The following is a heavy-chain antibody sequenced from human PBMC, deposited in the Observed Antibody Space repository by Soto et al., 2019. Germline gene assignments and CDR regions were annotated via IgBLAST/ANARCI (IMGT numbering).Heavy chain of an antibody. Sequence: QVQLVQSGAEEKKPGASVKVSCKASGYTFTSYAMHWVRQAPGQRLEWMGWINAGNGNTKYSQKFQGRVTITRDTPASTAYMELISLRSEDTAVYYCDRAWVVVTAPDYWGQGTLVTVSS. CDR1: GYTFTSYA. CDR2: INAGNGNT. D-gene: IGHD2-21*02. J-gene: IGHJ4*02. CDR3: DRAWVVVTAPDY. V-gene: IGHV1-3*05.